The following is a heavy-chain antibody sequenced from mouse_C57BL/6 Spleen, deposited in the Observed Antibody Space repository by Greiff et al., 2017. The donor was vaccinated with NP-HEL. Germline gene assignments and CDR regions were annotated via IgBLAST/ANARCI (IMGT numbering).Heavy chain of an antibody. V-gene: IGHV1-52*01. CDR3: ARSGHQLVYFDY. J-gene: IGHJ2*01. Sequence: QVQLQQPGAELVRPGSSVKLSCKASGYTFTSYWMHWVKQRPIQGLEWIGNIDPSDSETHYNQKFKDKATLTVDKSSSTAYMQLSSLTSEDSAVYYCARSGHQLVYFDYWGQGTTLTVSS. D-gene: IGHD4-1*02. CDR2: IDPSDSET. CDR1: GYTFTSYW.